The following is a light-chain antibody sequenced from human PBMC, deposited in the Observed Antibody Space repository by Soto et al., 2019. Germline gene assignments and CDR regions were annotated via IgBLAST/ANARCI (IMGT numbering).Light chain of an antibody. Sequence: QSALTQPPSASGSPGQSVTISCTGTSSDVGGFNYVSWYQQHPGKAPKLMIYEVSERPSGVPDRFSGSKSGNTASLTVSLLQAEDEADYYCSSYAGSNNLIFGGGTKLTVL. CDR1: SSDVGGFNY. V-gene: IGLV2-8*01. CDR2: EVS. CDR3: SSYAGSNNLI. J-gene: IGLJ2*01.